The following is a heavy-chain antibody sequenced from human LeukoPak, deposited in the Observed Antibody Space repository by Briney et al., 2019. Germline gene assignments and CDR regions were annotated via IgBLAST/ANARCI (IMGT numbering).Heavy chain of an antibody. CDR1: GLILGKVR. J-gene: IGHJ4*02. CDR2: ITSENSGEAT. CDR3: TTYRYSYGNTGYSYFDY. D-gene: IGHD3-22*01. Sequence: GGSHRLFCAASGLILGKVRMSWPRQATGKGLEWVARITSENSGEATDYAAPVRDRFTISRDDSKATLYLQMDSLETEDTAMYYCTTYRYSYGNTGYSYFDYWVQGILVTVSS. V-gene: IGHV3-15*01.